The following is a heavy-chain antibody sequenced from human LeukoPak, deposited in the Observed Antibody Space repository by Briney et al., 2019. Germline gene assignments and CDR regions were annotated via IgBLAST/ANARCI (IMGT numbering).Heavy chain of an antibody. CDR1: GISLSNYA. V-gene: IGHV3-23*01. D-gene: IGHD3-10*01. Sequence: GGSLRLSCVVSGISLSNYAMTWVRQAPGKGLEWVSYISERGGSTTYADSVKGRFTISRDTSLNTLCLQMNNLRAEDTAVYFCAKRGVVIRGILVIGYHQEAYHYDFWGQGVLVTVSS. J-gene: IGHJ4*02. CDR2: ISERGGST. CDR3: AKRGVVIRGILVIGYHQEAYHYDF.